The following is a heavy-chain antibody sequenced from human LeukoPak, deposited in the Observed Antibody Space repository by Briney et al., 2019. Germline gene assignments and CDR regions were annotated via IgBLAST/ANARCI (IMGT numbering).Heavy chain of an antibody. V-gene: IGHV4-31*03. CDR2: IYYSGST. J-gene: IGHJ4*02. D-gene: IGHD3-22*01. Sequence: PSETLSLTCTVSGGSISSGGYYWSWIRQHPGKGLEWIGYIYYSGSTYYNPSLKSRVTISVDTSKNQFSLKLSSVTAADTAVYYCARQDLSNYDSSDDPFDYWGQGTLVTVSS. CDR3: ARQDLSNYDSSDDPFDY. CDR1: GGSISSGGYY.